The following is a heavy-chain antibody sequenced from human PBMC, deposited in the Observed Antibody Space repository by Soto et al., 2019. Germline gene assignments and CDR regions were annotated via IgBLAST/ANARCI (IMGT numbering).Heavy chain of an antibody. CDR2: IYWDDDK. CDR3: AHSLYHYYNSGHYTSWYFEL. J-gene: IGHJ2*01. D-gene: IGHD3-22*01. V-gene: IGHV2-5*02. Sequence: QITLKESGPPLVKPTQTLTLTCTFSGFSLETSGMGMSWIRQPPGKALEWLALIYWDDDKRYSPSLKNRLTLTKDTSNNQVVRTLTNVDPVDTATYYCAHSLYHYYNSGHYTSWYFELWGRGTLVTVSS. CDR1: GFSLETSGMG.